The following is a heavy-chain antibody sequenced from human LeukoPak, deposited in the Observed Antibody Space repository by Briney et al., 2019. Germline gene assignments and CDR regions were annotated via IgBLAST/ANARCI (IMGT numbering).Heavy chain of an antibody. CDR3: AKGIFDILTGYFDY. CDR2: ISYDGSNK. CDR1: GFTFSSYA. D-gene: IGHD3-9*01. Sequence: GGSLRLSCAASGFTFSSYAMSWVRQAPGKGLEWVAVISYDGSNKYYADSVKGRFTISRDNSKNTLYLQMNSLRAEDTAVYYCAKGIFDILTGYFDYWGQGTLVTVSS. V-gene: IGHV3-30*18. J-gene: IGHJ4*02.